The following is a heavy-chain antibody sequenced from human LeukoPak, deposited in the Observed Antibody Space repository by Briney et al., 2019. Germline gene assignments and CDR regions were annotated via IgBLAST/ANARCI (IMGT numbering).Heavy chain of an antibody. D-gene: IGHD3-10*01. J-gene: IGHJ4*02. V-gene: IGHV5-51*01. CDR3: ARQSRDGSKTRGYYFDY. Sequence: PGESLKISCKGSGYTFTNYWIGWVRQMPGKGLEWMGIIYPGDSDTRYSPSFQGQVTISVDKSISTVYLQWSSLKASDTAMYYCARQSRDGSKTRGYYFDYWGQGTLVTVSS. CDR1: GYTFTNYW. CDR2: IYPGDSDT.